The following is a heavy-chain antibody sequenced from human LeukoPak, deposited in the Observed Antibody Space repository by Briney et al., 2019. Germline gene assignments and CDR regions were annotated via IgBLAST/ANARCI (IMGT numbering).Heavy chain of an antibody. Sequence: GGSLRLSCAASGFTFSNYGMNWVRQAPGKGLEWVSYNSSSSSTIYYADSVKGRFTISRDNAKNSLYLQMNSLRAEDTAVYYCAREPVRMRFMDVWGKGTTVTVSS. J-gene: IGHJ6*03. CDR2: NSSSSSTI. V-gene: IGHV3-48*01. CDR3: AREPVRMRFMDV. CDR1: GFTFSNYG.